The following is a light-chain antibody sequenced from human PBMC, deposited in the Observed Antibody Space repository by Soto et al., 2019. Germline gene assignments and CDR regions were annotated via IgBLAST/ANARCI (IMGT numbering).Light chain of an antibody. V-gene: IGKV1-5*03. CDR3: QHYNSYPVT. J-gene: IGKJ4*01. CDR1: QSISNW. Sequence: DLQMTQSPSTLSASVGDRVTITCRASQSISNWLAWYQQKSGKAPKLLIYKASNLQSGVPSRFSGSGSGTEFTLTISSLQPDDFATYYCQHYNSYPVTFGGGTQLEIK. CDR2: KAS.